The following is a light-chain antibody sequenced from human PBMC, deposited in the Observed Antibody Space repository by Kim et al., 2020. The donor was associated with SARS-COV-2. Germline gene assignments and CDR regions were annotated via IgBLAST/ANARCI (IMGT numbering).Light chain of an antibody. J-gene: IGLJ3*02. CDR2: SNN. Sequence: GQRVTLSCSGSSSNIGSNTVNRNQQLPGTAPTPLIYSNNQRPSGIPDRFSGSKSGTSASLAISGLQSEDEADYYCAAWDDGLNGPVFGGGTQLTVL. CDR3: AAWDDGLNGPV. V-gene: IGLV1-44*01. CDR1: SSNIGSNT.